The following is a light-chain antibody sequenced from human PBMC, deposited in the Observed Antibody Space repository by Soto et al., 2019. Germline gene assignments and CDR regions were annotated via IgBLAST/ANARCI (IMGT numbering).Light chain of an antibody. Sequence: QSALTQPASVSGSPGQSITISCTGTSSDVGGYNYVSWYQQHPGKAPKLMIYEVSNRPSGVSNRFSGSKSGNTASLTISGLQAEDEADYYYSSYTSSSTLVFGGATKLTVL. CDR2: EVS. V-gene: IGLV2-14*01. CDR1: SSDVGGYNY. J-gene: IGLJ2*01. CDR3: SSYTSSSTLV.